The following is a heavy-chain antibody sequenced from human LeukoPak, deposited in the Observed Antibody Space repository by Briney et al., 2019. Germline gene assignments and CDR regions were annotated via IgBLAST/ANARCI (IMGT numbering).Heavy chain of an antibody. D-gene: IGHD3-22*01. CDR2: IYTSGST. CDR3: ARGRENYYDSSGYLVWYFDL. J-gene: IGHJ2*01. CDR1: GGSISSYY. V-gene: IGHV4-4*07. Sequence: SETLSLTCTVSGGSISSYYWSWIRQPAGKGLEWIGRIYTSGSTNYNPSLKSRVTMSVDTSKNQFSLKLSSVTAADTAVYYCARGRENYYDSSGYLVWYFDLWGRGTLVTVSS.